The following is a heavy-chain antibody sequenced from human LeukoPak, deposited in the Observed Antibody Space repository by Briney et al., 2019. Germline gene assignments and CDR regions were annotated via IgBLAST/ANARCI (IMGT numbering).Heavy chain of an antibody. V-gene: IGHV3-23*01. Sequence: QSGGSLRLSCAASGFTFKHFAMSWVRQAPGKGLEWVASITGSAGSVYYADSVEGRFIISRDNSNDTLYLQVDSLRAEDTAIYYCATERRVGASTLDNWGQGTLVTVSS. J-gene: IGHJ4*02. CDR2: ITGSAGSV. CDR1: GFTFKHFA. D-gene: IGHD1-26*01. CDR3: ATERRVGASTLDN.